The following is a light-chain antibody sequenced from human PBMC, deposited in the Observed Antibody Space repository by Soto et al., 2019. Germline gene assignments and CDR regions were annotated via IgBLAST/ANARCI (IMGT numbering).Light chain of an antibody. Sequence: GERATLSCRASQSVSRRDLAWYQQKPGQAPRLLSYGASSRGAGIPDRFSGSGSGTDFALTISRLEHEDYAVYYCQQYGSSPLIFGEGTRMEIK. CDR3: QQYGSSPLI. CDR2: GAS. CDR1: QSVSRRD. V-gene: IGKV3-20*01. J-gene: IGKJ5*01.